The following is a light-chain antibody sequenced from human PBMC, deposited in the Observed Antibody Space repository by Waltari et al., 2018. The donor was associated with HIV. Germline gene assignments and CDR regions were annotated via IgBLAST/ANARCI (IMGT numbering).Light chain of an antibody. J-gene: IGLJ2*01. CDR3: SSFISSRTLAV. CDR1: SSDIGAYNY. CDR2: EVR. Sequence: QSALTQPASASGSPGQSITISCTGTSSDIGAYNYVSWYQQSSGNVPNTMIYEVRNRRAGVYNRCSGSKSGNTASLTLSGLQAEDEADYYCSSFISSRTLAVFGGGTKLTVL. V-gene: IGLV2-14*01.